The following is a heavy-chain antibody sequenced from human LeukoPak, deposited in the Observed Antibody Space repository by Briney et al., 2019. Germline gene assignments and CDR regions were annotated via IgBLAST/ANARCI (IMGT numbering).Heavy chain of an antibody. CDR1: DYSISSGYY. CDR3: ARDLIAVAGNRWYYYMDV. CDR2: IYHSGNT. J-gene: IGHJ6*03. V-gene: IGHV4-38-2*02. D-gene: IGHD6-19*01. Sequence: SETLSLTCTVSDYSISSGYYWGWIRQPPGKGLEWIGSIYHSGNTYYNPSLKSRVTISVDTSKNQFSLQLSSVTAADTAVYFCARDLIAVAGNRWYYYMDVWGKGTTVTVSS.